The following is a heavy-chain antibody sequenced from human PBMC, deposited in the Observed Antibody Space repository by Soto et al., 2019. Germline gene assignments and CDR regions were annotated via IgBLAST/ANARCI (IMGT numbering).Heavy chain of an antibody. V-gene: IGHV3-33*01. D-gene: IGHD2-2*03. J-gene: IGHJ5*02. CDR1: GFTFSSYG. CDR2: IWYDGSNK. CDR3: ARDGLGYCSSTSCYSNWFDP. Sequence: QVQLVESGGGVVQPGRSLRLSCAASGFTFSSYGMHWVRQAPGKGLEGAAVIWYDGSNKYYADSVKGRFNISRDRSKNTLYLQMNCLRAEDTAVYYCARDGLGYCSSTSCYSNWFDPCGQGTLVTVSS.